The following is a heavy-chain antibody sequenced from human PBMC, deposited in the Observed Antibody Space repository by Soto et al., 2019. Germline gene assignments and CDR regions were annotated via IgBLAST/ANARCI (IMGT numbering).Heavy chain of an antibody. CDR2: ISSSSSYI. CDR3: ARDLRYSYGQEADY. J-gene: IGHJ4*02. V-gene: IGHV3-21*01. CDR1: GFTFSSYS. D-gene: IGHD5-18*01. Sequence: EVPLVESGGGLVKPGGSLRLSCAASGFTFSSYSMNWVRQAPGKGLEWVSSISSSSSYIYYADSVKGRFTISRDNAKNSLYLQMNSLRAEDTAVYYCARDLRYSYGQEADYWGQGTLVTVSS.